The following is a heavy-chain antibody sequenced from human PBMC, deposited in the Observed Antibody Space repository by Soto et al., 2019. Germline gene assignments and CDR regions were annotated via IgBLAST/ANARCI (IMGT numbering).Heavy chain of an antibody. Sequence: QVHLVQSGAEVKKPGASVKVSCKGSGYAFTTYGITWVRQAPGQGLEWMGWISAHNGNTNYAQKLQGRVTVTRDTSTSTAYMELRSLRSDDTAVYYCARGRYGDYWGQGALVTVSP. CDR2: ISAHNGNT. J-gene: IGHJ4*02. CDR3: ARGRYGDY. D-gene: IGHD1-1*01. V-gene: IGHV1-18*01. CDR1: GYAFTTYG.